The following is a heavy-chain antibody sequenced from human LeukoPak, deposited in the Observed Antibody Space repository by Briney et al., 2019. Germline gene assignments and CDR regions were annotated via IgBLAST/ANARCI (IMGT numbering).Heavy chain of an antibody. CDR1: GGSISSCY. V-gene: IGHV4-59*12. CDR3: AREGGPYRPLDY. Sequence: SETLSLTCTVSGGSISSCYWSWIRQPPGKGLEWIGEVNLQGSTNYNPSLMGRVAISVDTSENHVSLQLTSVTAADTAVYYCAREGGPYRPLDYSGQGTLVTVS. J-gene: IGHJ4*02. CDR2: VNLQGST. D-gene: IGHD3-16*01.